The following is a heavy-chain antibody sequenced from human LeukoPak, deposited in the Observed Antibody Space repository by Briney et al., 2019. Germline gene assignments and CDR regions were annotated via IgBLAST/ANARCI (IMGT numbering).Heavy chain of an antibody. CDR3: ARFDSSGYYSFDY. D-gene: IGHD3-22*01. J-gene: IGHJ4*02. CDR2: IKQDGSEK. CDR1: GFTFSSYW. V-gene: IGHV3-7*04. Sequence: SGGSLRLSCAASGFTFSSYWMSWVRQAPGKGLEWVANIKQDGSEKYYVDSVKGRFTISRDNAKNSLYLQMNSLRAEDTAVYYCARFDSSGYYSFDYWGQGTLVTVSS.